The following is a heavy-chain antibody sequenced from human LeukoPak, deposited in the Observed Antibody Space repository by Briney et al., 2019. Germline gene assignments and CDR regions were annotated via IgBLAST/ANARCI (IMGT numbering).Heavy chain of an antibody. D-gene: IGHD3/OR15-3a*01. CDR3: ARVLAIFGLDTTDFYMDV. CDR1: GASISSHY. CDR2: TSGSI. J-gene: IGHJ6*03. V-gene: IGHV4-59*11. Sequence: PSETLSLTCAVSGASISSHYWSWIRQPPGKGLEWIGYTSGSISDNPSLKSRVAVSVDPSQNQVSLSLTSVTAADTAVYYCARVLAIFGLDTTDFYMDVWGKGTTVTVS.